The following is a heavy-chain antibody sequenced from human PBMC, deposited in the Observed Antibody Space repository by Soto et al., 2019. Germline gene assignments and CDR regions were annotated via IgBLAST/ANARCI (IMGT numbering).Heavy chain of an antibody. CDR1: GYTFTKYA. Sequence: ASVKVSCKASGYTFTKYAMHWVRQAPGQGLEWMGWINTNTGNPTYAQGFTGRFVFSLDTSVSTAYLQICSLKAEDTAVYYCARDLVAVAGTYDAFDIWGQGTMVTVSS. D-gene: IGHD6-19*01. V-gene: IGHV7-4-1*01. J-gene: IGHJ3*02. CDR2: INTNTGNP. CDR3: ARDLVAVAGTYDAFDI.